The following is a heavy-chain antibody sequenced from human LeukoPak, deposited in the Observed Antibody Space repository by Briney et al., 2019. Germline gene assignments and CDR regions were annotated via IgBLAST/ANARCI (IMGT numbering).Heavy chain of an antibody. CDR1: GGSITNYY. Sequence: SETLSLTCSVSGGSITNYYWSWIRQSPGKGLEWIGFIYNTGRTNYNPSLQSRVTMSIDTSKNQFSLKLSSVTAADTAVYFCARVGAVFGVVSRLDPWGQGTLVTVSS. CDR3: ARVGAVFGVVSRLDP. D-gene: IGHD3-3*01. V-gene: IGHV4-59*08. J-gene: IGHJ5*02. CDR2: IYNTGRT.